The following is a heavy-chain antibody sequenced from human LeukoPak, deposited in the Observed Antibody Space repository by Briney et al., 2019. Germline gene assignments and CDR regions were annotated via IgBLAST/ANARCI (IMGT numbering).Heavy chain of an antibody. CDR2: VSSGSSTI. V-gene: IGHV3-11*01. CDR3: ATYRGPPRYSSGWYSSRQNWFDP. CDR1: GFTFSDYY. D-gene: IGHD6-19*01. J-gene: IGHJ5*02. Sequence: GGSLRLSCAASGFTFSDYYMSWIRQAPGKALEWVSYVSSGSSTIYYADSVKGRFTVSRDNGKRSLYLQMNSLRAEDTAVYYCATYRGPPRYSSGWYSSRQNWFDPWGQGTLVTVSS.